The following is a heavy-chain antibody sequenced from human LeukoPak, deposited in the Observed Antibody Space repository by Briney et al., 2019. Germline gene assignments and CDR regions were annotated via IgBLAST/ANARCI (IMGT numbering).Heavy chain of an antibody. J-gene: IGHJ5*02. CDR3: ARGEYFGSGGFDP. D-gene: IGHD3-10*01. Sequence: ASVKVSCKASGYTFTSYDFNWVRQAPEQGLEWMGWMNPNSGNAGSAPKFQGRLTMTRDTSISTAYMELSSLTSEDAAVYYCARGEYFGSGGFDPWGQGTLVTVSS. CDR2: MNPNSGNA. CDR1: GYTFTSYD. V-gene: IGHV1-8*01.